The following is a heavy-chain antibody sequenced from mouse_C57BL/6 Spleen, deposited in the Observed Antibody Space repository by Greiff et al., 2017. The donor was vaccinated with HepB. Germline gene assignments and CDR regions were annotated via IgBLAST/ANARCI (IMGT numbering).Heavy chain of an antibody. Sequence: QVQLKQPGAELVKPGASVKVSCKASGYTFTSYWMHWVKQRPGQGLEWIGRIHPSDSDTNYNQKFKGKATLTVDKSSSTAYMQLSSLTSEDSAVYYCAINYGSSHWFAYWGQGTLVTVSA. V-gene: IGHV1-74*01. D-gene: IGHD1-1*01. CDR1: GYTFTSYW. CDR3: AINYGSSHWFAY. J-gene: IGHJ3*01. CDR2: IHPSDSDT.